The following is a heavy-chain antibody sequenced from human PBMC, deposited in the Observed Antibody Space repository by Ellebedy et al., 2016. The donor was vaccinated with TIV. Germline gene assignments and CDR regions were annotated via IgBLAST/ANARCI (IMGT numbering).Heavy chain of an antibody. V-gene: IGHV3-21*04. J-gene: IGHJ6*02. CDR1: IFGFSSYS. Sequence: PGGSLRLSCSTSIFGFSSYSMNWVRQTPGKGLEWVSSISGSRSYIYYADSVKGRFTISRDNAKNSLYLEMTSLRAEDTAVYYCAKGALTFGGPNDYYDYGMDVWGQGTTVTVSS. CDR2: ISGSRSYI. D-gene: IGHD3-16*01. CDR3: AKGALTFGGPNDYYDYGMDV.